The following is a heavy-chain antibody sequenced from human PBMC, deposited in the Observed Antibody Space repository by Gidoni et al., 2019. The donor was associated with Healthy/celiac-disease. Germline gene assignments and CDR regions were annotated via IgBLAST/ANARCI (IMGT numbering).Heavy chain of an antibody. J-gene: IGHJ6*02. D-gene: IGHD2-2*01. Sequence: EVQPVESGGGLVKPGGSLRISCAASGFTFSSYSMNWVRQAPGKGLEWVSSISSSSSYIYYADSVKGRFTISRDNAKNSLYLQMNSLRDEDTAVYYCARVPRPAAPYYYYGMDVWGQGTTVTVSS. V-gene: IGHV3-21*01. CDR2: ISSSSSYI. CDR1: GFTFSSYS. CDR3: ARVPRPAAPYYYYGMDV.